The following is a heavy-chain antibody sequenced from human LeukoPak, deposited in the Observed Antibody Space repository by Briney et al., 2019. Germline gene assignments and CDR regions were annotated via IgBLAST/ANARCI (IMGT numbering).Heavy chain of an antibody. J-gene: IGHJ5*02. V-gene: IGHV3-23*01. CDR1: GFTFSSYA. D-gene: IGHD3-22*01. Sequence: PGGSLRLSCAASGFTFSSYAMSWVRQAPGKGLEWGSAISGSGGSTYYADSVKGRFTISRDNSKNTLYLQMNSLRAEDTAVYYCAKDYYDSSGYYLYNWFDPWGQGTLVTVSS. CDR2: ISGSGGST. CDR3: AKDYYDSSGYYLYNWFDP.